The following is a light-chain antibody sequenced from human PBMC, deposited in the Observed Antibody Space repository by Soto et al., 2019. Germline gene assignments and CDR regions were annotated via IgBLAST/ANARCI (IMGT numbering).Light chain of an antibody. Sequence: EIVLTQSPATLSLSPGERATLSCRASQSVSSYLAWYQQKPGQAPRLLIYDASNRATGIPARFSGSGSGTDFTLTINRLEPEDFAVYYCQQYNNWPPSTFGQGTRLEIK. V-gene: IGKV3-11*01. CDR2: DAS. J-gene: IGKJ5*01. CDR3: QQYNNWPPST. CDR1: QSVSSY.